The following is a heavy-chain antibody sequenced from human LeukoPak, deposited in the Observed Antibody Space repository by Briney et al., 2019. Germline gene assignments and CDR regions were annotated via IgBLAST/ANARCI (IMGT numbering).Heavy chain of an antibody. CDR2: ISSSSSTI. D-gene: IGHD3-9*01. CDR1: GFTFSSYS. J-gene: IGHJ4*02. CDR3: ARDRASLRYFDCFDY. Sequence: GGSLRLSCAASGFTFSSYSVNWVRQVPGKGLEWVSYISSSSSTIYYADSVEGRFTISRDNAKNSLYLQMNSLRDEDTAVYYCARDRASLRYFDCFDYWGQGTLVTVSS. V-gene: IGHV3-48*02.